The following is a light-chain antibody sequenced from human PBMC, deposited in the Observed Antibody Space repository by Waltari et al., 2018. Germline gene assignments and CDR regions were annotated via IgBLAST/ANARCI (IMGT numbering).Light chain of an antibody. J-gene: IGLJ2*01. Sequence: NFVLTQPHSVSGSPGRTVTISCTRSRGSITSDFVPWYRLRPGSAPTTIIYTDNQRPSGVPDRFSGSIDTSSNSASLTISGLTTEDEADYYCQTCDTTVLIFGGGTQLTVL. V-gene: IGLV6-57*04. CDR1: RGSITSDF. CDR2: TDN. CDR3: QTCDTTVLI.